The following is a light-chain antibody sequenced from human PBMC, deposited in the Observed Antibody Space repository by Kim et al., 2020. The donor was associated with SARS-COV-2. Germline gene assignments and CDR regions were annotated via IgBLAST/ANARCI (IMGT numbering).Light chain of an antibody. CDR3: QVWDSSSDHVV. Sequence: APGKTARITSGGNNIGSKSVHWYQQKPGQAPVLVIYYDSDRPSAIPERFSGSNSGNTATLTISRVEAGDEADYYCQVWDSSSDHVVFGGGTQLTVL. CDR2: YDS. V-gene: IGLV3-21*04. CDR1: NIGSKS. J-gene: IGLJ2*01.